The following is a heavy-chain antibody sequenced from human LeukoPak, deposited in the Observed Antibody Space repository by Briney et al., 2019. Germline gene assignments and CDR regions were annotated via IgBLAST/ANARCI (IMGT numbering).Heavy chain of an antibody. Sequence: GGSLRLSCVTSGFTFLDYAVHWVRQAPGKGLEWVAVMSYDGNNNYYADSVKGRFTLSRDSSKNTLYLQMDSLRPEDTAVNYCTREWGTAADYWGQGTLVTVSS. CDR3: TREWGTAADY. CDR1: GFTFLDYA. D-gene: IGHD6-13*01. CDR2: MSYDGNNN. J-gene: IGHJ4*02. V-gene: IGHV3-30-3*01.